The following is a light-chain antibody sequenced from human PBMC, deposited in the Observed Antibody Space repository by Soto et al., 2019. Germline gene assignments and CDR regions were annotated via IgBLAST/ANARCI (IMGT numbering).Light chain of an antibody. J-gene: IGLJ1*01. CDR3: SSYTSSITDV. CDR2: GVS. V-gene: IGLV2-14*01. CDR1: SRDIGAYDY. Sequence: QSALTQPASVSGSPGQSVTISCTGTSRDIGAYDYVSWYQQHPGKAPKLIIYGVSNRPSGVSNRFSGSKSGNTASLIISGLQAEDESDYYCSSYTSSITDVFGTGTKVTVL.